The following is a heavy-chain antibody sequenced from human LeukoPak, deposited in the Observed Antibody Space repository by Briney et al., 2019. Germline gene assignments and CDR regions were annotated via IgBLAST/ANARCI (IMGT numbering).Heavy chain of an antibody. CDR2: IKQDGSEK. Sequence: GGSLRLSCAASGFTFSSYWMSWVRQAPGKGLEWVANIKQDGSEKYYVDSVKGRFTISRDNAKNSLYLQMNSLRAEDTAVYYCARDSSPSLGYCSSTSCYNEPVLFDYWGQGTLVTVSS. CDR3: ARDSSPSLGYCSSTSCYNEPVLFDY. J-gene: IGHJ4*02. CDR1: GFTFSSYW. D-gene: IGHD2-2*02. V-gene: IGHV3-7*01.